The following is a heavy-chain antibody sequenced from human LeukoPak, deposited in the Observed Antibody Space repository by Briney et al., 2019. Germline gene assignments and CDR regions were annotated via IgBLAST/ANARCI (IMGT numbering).Heavy chain of an antibody. Sequence: GGSLILSGAASGFTFSSYSRNWSPQAPGKGLNGVSSISSSSYIYYADSVKGRFTISRDNAKNSLYLQMNSLRAEDTAVYYCARDSPYGVVVMGDAFDIWGQGTMVTVSS. CDR2: ISSSSYI. CDR3: ARDSPYGVVVMGDAFDI. D-gene: IGHD3-22*01. CDR1: GFTFSSYS. J-gene: IGHJ3*02. V-gene: IGHV3-21*01.